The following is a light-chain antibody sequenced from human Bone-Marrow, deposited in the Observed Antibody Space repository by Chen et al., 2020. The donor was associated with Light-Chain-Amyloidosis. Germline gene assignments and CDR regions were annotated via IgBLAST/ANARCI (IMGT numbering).Light chain of an antibody. CDR1: NIGSAS. Sequence: SYVLTPPSSLSGATGQSSTMARGGNNIGSASVHWYQQTPGQAPLLVVYDDSDRPSGIPERLSGSNSGNTATLTISRVEAGDEADYYCQVWVRSSDRQVFGGGAKLTVL. CDR3: QVWVRSSDRQV. V-gene: IGLV3-21*02. CDR2: DDS. J-gene: IGLJ3*02.